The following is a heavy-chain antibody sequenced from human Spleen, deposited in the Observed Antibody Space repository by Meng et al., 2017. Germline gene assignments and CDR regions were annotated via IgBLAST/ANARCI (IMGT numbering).Heavy chain of an antibody. V-gene: IGHV3-73*01. J-gene: IGHJ4*02. CDR2: IRSKANSYAT. Sequence: GESLKISCAASGFTFSGSAMHWVRQASGKGLEWVGRIRSKANSYATAYAASVKGRFTISRDDSKNTAYLQMNSLKTEDTAVYYCTRSLIAVAGSGYWGQGTLVTVSS. CDR3: TRSLIAVAGSGY. D-gene: IGHD6-19*01. CDR1: GFTFSGSA.